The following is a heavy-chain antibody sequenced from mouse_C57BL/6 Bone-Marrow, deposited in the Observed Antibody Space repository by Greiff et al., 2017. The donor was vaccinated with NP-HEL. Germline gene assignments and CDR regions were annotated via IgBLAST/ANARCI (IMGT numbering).Heavy chain of an antibody. Sequence: VQLQQSGAELVKPGASVKISCKASGYAFSSYWMNWVKQRPGKGLEWIGQIYPGDGDTNSNGKFKGKATLTADKSSSTAYMQLSSLTSEDSAVYFGARGATVVAPFDYWGQGTTLTVSS. CDR2: IYPGDGDT. CDR3: ARGATVVAPFDY. J-gene: IGHJ2*01. CDR1: GYAFSSYW. V-gene: IGHV1-80*01. D-gene: IGHD1-1*01.